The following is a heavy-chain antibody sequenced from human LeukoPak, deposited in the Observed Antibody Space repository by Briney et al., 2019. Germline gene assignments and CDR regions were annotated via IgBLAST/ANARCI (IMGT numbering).Heavy chain of an antibody. CDR3: ARDPRWLTPDCTSTSCYENYFDP. Sequence: SETLSLTCGVSGYSISSGYQWAWIRQSPGKGLEWIGSIYHSGSAHYNPSLKSRVTISVETSKNQFPLNMYSVTAADTAVYYCARDPRWLTPDCTSTSCYENYFDPWGQGTLVTVSS. D-gene: IGHD2-2*01. V-gene: IGHV4-38-2*02. CDR2: IYHSGSA. J-gene: IGHJ5*02. CDR1: GYSISSGYQ.